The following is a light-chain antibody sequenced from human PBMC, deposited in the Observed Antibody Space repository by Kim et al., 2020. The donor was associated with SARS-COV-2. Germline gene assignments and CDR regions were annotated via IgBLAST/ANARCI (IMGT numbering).Light chain of an antibody. J-gene: IGLJ2*01. CDR1: SGHSSYA. CDR2: LNSDGSH. CDR3: QTWGTGIVV. V-gene: IGLV4-69*01. Sequence: SVKLTCTLSSGHSSYAIAWHQQQPEKGPRYLMKLNSDGSHSKGDGIPGRFSGSSSGAERYLTISSLQSEDEADYYCQTWGTGIVVFGGGTKLTVL.